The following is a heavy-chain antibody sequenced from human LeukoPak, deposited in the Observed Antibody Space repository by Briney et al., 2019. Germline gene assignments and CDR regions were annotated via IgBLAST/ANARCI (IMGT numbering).Heavy chain of an antibody. D-gene: IGHD3-9*01. V-gene: IGHV4-34*01. CDR2: INHSGST. J-gene: IGHJ3*02. CDR3: ARGPRYFDWLNYAFDI. Sequence: PSETLSLTCAVYGGSFSGYYWSWIRQPPGKGLEWIGEINHSGSTNYNPSLKSRVTISVDTSKNQFSLKLSSVTAADTAVYYCARGPRYFDWLNYAFDIWGQGTMVTVSS. CDR1: GGSFSGYY.